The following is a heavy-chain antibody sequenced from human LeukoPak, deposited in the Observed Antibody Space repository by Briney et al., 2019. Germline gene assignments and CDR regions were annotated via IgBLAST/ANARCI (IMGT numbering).Heavy chain of an antibody. J-gene: IGHJ4*02. Sequence: GGSLRLSCAASGFTFSSYWMHWVRQAPGKGLVWVSRINSDETSTSYADSVKGRFTISRDNAQKTPYLQMNSLRAEDTAVYYCATSTYCSGGSRYSRTFQYWGQGTLVTVSS. V-gene: IGHV3-74*01. CDR1: GFTFSSYW. CDR2: INSDETST. CDR3: ATSTYCSGGSRYSRTFQY. D-gene: IGHD2-15*01.